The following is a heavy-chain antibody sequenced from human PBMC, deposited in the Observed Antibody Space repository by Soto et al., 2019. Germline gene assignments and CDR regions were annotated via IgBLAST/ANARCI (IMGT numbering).Heavy chain of an antibody. CDR2: ISAYNGNT. CDR3: ARFWDSSGSDAFDI. Sequence: ASVKVPCKASGYTLTSYGIIWVRQAPGQGLEWTGWISAYNGNTNYAQRLQGRVTMTTDTSTSTAYMELRSLRSDDTAVYYCARFWDSSGSDAFDIWGQGTMVTVS. CDR1: GYTLTSYG. D-gene: IGHD3-22*01. V-gene: IGHV1-18*01. J-gene: IGHJ3*02.